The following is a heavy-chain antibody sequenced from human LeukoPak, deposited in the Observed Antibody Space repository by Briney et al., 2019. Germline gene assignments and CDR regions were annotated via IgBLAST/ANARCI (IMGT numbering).Heavy chain of an antibody. CDR1: GFTFSSYG. J-gene: IGHJ4*02. D-gene: IGHD6-13*01. V-gene: IGHV3-30*18. CDR3: AKDPAAAGIDY. CDR2: ISYDGSNK. Sequence: GGSLSLSCAASGFTFSSYGMHWLRQAPGKGLGWVAVISYDGSNKYYADSVKGRFTISRDNSKNTLYLQMNSLRAEDTAVYYCAKDPAAAGIDYWGQGTLVTVSS.